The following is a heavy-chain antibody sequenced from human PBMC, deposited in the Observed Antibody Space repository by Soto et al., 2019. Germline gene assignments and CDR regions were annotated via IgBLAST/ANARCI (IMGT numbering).Heavy chain of an antibody. CDR3: ARGPPPNWFDP. V-gene: IGHV4-61*08. CDR2: IYYSGNT. CDR1: GGSVSSAGYY. J-gene: IGHJ5*02. Sequence: SETLSLTCTVSGGSVSSAGYYWCWIRQPPGKGLEWIGYIYYSGNTNYNPSLKSRVTISVDTSKNQFSLKLSSVTAADTAVYYCARGPPPNWFDPWGQGTLFTVSS.